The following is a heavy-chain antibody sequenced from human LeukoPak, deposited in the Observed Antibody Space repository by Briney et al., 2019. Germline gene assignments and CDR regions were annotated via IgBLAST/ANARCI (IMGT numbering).Heavy chain of an antibody. CDR2: IYYSGST. J-gene: IGHJ4*02. D-gene: IGHD3-22*01. CDR1: GGSISSSSYY. Sequence: SETLSLTCTVSGGSISSSSYYWGWIRQPPGKGLEWIGSIYYSGSTYYNPSLKSRVTISVDTSKNQFSLKLSSVTAADTAVYYCARDRVEYYYDSSGSPVGYWGQGTLVTVSS. V-gene: IGHV4-39*07. CDR3: ARDRVEYYYDSSGSPVGY.